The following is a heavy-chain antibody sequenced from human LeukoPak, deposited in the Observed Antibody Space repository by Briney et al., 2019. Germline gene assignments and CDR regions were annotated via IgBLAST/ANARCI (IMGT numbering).Heavy chain of an antibody. CDR1: GYTFTGYY. D-gene: IGHD6-6*01. CDR3: ARDMETYSSSSPWFYP. Sequence: WASVKVSCKASGYTFTGYYMHWVRQAPGQGLEGMGWINPNSGGTNYAQKFQGRVTMTRDTSISTAYMELSRLRSDDTAVYYCARDMETYSSSSPWFYPWGQGTLVTVSS. J-gene: IGHJ5*02. V-gene: IGHV1-2*02. CDR2: INPNSGGT.